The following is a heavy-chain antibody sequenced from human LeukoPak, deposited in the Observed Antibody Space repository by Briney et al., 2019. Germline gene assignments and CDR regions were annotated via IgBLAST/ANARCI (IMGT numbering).Heavy chain of an antibody. V-gene: IGHV4-4*07. D-gene: IGHD1-26*01. CDR3: ARSYSGSYYRGRYYFDY. CDR1: GGSISSYY. CDR2: IYTSGST. Sequence: SETLSLTCTVSGGSISSYYWSWIRQPAGKGLEWIGRIYTSGSTNYNPSLKGRVTMSVDTSKNQFSLKLSSVTAADTAVYYCARSYSGSYYRGRYYFDYWGQGTLVTVSS. J-gene: IGHJ4*02.